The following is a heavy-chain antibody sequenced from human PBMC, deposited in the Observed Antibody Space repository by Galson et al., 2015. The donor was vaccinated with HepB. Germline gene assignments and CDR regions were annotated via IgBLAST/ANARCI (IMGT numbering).Heavy chain of an antibody. V-gene: IGHV4-34*01. CDR1: GGSFSGYY. CDR3: ARRAATRKIDY. Sequence: TLSLTCAVYGGSFSGYYWSWIRQPPGKGLEWIGEINHSGSTNYNPSLKSRVTISVDTSKNQFSLKLSSVTAADTAVYYCARRAATRKIDYWGQGTLVTVSS. J-gene: IGHJ4*02. CDR2: INHSGST. D-gene: IGHD2-15*01.